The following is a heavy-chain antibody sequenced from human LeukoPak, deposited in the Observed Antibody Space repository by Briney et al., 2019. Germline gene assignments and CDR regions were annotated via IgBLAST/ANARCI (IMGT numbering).Heavy chain of an antibody. D-gene: IGHD6-19*01. CDR1: GYTFTGYY. J-gene: IGHJ4*02. Sequence: ASVKVSCKASGYTFTGYYMHWVRQAPGQGLEWMGWINPNSGGTNYTQKFQGRVTMTRDTSISTAYMELSRLRSDDTAVYYCASSIAVAGTGFDYWGQGTLVTVSS. CDR3: ASSIAVAGTGFDY. CDR2: INPNSGGT. V-gene: IGHV1-2*02.